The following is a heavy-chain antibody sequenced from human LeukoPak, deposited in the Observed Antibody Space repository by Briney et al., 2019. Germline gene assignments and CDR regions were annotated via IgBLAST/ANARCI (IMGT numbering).Heavy chain of an antibody. D-gene: IGHD2-2*01. Sequence: PGGSLRLSCAASGITLSSYAMPWVRQAPGKGLEWVAVISYDGSNKYYADSVKGRFTISRDNSKNTLYLQMNSLRAEDTAVYYCARDIVVAKYYYYGMDVWGQGTTVTVSS. CDR3: ARDIVVAKYYYYGMDV. CDR1: GITLSSYA. CDR2: ISYDGSNK. J-gene: IGHJ6*02. V-gene: IGHV3-30-3*01.